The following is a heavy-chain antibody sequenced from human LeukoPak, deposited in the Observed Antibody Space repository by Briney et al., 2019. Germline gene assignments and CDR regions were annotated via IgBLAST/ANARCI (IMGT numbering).Heavy chain of an antibody. CDR2: INWNSYNL. CDR3: AKAVPPYSNAGDFHYFDY. J-gene: IGHJ4*01. V-gene: IGHV3-9*01. CDR1: GFTFDDYA. D-gene: IGHD6-13*01. Sequence: PGGSLRLSCVASGFTFDDYAIHWVRQAPGKGLEWVSGINWNSYNLAYADSVKGRFSISRDNANNSLFLQMTDLRTENTAFYYCAKAVPPYSNAGDFHYFDYWGHGTLVTVSS.